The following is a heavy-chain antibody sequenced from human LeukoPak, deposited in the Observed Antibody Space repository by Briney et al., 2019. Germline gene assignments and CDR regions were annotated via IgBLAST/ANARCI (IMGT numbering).Heavy chain of an antibody. CDR3: ARSITGYSSRWLFDY. D-gene: IGHD1-14*01. Sequence: GESLKIACKGSGYTFTRHWIAWVRQMPGKGLEWMGIIYPGDSDTRYSPSFRGQVSTSADKSVSTAYLQWSSLKASDTAMYYCARSITGYSSRWLFDYWGQGIQVTVSS. CDR1: GYTFTRHW. V-gene: IGHV5-51*01. CDR2: IYPGDSDT. J-gene: IGHJ4*02.